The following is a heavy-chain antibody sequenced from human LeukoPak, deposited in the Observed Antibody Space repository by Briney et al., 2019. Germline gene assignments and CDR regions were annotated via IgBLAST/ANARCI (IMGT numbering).Heavy chain of an antibody. CDR2: IYYSGST. D-gene: IGHD6-6*01. CDR3: AKISSSSPYYYYYYMDV. CDR1: GGSISSSSYY. Sequence: SSVTLSLTCTVSGGSISSSSYYWGWIRQPPGKGLEWIGSIYYSGSTYYNPSLKSRVTISVDTSKNQFSLKLSSVTAAGTAVYYCAKISSSSPYYYYYYMDVWGKGTTVTVSS. V-gene: IGHV4-39*07. J-gene: IGHJ6*03.